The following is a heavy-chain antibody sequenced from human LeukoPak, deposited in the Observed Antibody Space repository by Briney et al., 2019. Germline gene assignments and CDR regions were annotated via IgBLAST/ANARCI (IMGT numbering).Heavy chain of an antibody. D-gene: IGHD2-15*01. V-gene: IGHV3-66*01. Sequence: GGSLRLSCAASGFTFSDYYMSWIRQAPGKGLEWVSVIYSGGNTYYADSVKGRFTISRDSSKNTLYLQMNSLRAEDTAVYYCARGVVVVVAGTFNLDGMDVWGQGTTVTVSS. CDR3: ARGVVVVVAGTFNLDGMDV. J-gene: IGHJ6*02. CDR1: GFTFSDYY. CDR2: IYSGGNT.